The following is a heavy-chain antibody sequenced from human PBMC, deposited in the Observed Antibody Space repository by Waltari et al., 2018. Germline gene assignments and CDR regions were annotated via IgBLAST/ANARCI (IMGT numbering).Heavy chain of an antibody. CDR2: IRYDGHNK. CDR1: GSIFGSHG. Sequence: QVQLVESGGGVVQPGGSLRLSCAASGSIFGSHGMHWVRQAPGKGLEWLAFIRYDGHNKYYADSVKGRCTISRDNPKNTLYLQMDSLGPEDTALYYCARGDSSAYLDNWGQGTQVTVSS. D-gene: IGHD3-22*01. CDR3: ARGDSSAYLDN. V-gene: IGHV3-30*02. J-gene: IGHJ4*02.